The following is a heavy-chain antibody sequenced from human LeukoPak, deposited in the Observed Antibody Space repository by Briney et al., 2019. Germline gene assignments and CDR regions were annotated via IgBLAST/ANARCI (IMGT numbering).Heavy chain of an antibody. Sequence: GGSLRLSCAASGFTFSSYGMSWVRQAPGKGLEWVANIKQDGSEKYYVDSVKGRFTISRDNAKNSLYLQMNSLRAEDTAVYYCARESLAYCSSTSCHDAFDIWGQGTMVTVSS. CDR1: GFTFSSYG. CDR3: ARESLAYCSSTSCHDAFDI. J-gene: IGHJ3*02. D-gene: IGHD2-2*01. CDR2: IKQDGSEK. V-gene: IGHV3-7*01.